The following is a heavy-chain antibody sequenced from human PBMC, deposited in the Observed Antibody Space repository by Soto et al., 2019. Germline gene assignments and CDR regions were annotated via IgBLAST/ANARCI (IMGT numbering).Heavy chain of an antibody. CDR1: GFTFSSYS. J-gene: IGHJ4*02. D-gene: IGHD4-17*01. Sequence: GGSLRLSCAASGFTFSSYSMNWVRGAPGKGLEWVSYISSSSSTIYYADSVKGRFTISRDNAKNSLYLQMNSLRAEDTAVYYCASDTDHYGDYVVSYFDYWGQGTLVTVSS. V-gene: IGHV3-48*01. CDR3: ASDTDHYGDYVVSYFDY. CDR2: ISSSSSTI.